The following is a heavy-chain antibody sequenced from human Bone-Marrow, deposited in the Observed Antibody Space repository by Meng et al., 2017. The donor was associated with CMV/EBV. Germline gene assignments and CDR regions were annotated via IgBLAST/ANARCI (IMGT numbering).Heavy chain of an antibody. CDR1: GGTFSSYA. CDR2: IIPILGIA. Sequence: SVMVSCKASGGTFSSYAISWVRQAPGQGLEWMGGIIPILGIANYAQKFKGRVTITADKSTSTAYMELSSLRSEDTAVYYCARALGLRLGGAFDIWGQGTMVTVSS. V-gene: IGHV1-69*10. CDR3: ARALGLRLGGAFDI. D-gene: IGHD5-12*01. J-gene: IGHJ3*02.